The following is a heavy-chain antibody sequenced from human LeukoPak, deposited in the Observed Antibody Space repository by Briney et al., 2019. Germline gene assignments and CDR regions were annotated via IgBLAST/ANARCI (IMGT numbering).Heavy chain of an antibody. CDR3: AKMEGQRLYDYCMDV. V-gene: IGHV3-23*01. CDR2: MSGSGYYT. J-gene: IGHJ6*03. CDR1: GFAFSNFA. D-gene: IGHD3-3*01. Sequence: NPGGSLRLSCAASGFAFSNFAMSWVRQAPGKGLEWVSAMSGSGYYTYYVESVKGRFTISRDNSKNTLYLHTNSLRADDTAVYYCAKMEGQRLYDYCMDVWGRGTTVTVSS.